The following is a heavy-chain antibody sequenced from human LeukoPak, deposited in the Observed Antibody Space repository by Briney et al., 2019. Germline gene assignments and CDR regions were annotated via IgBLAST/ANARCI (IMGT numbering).Heavy chain of an antibody. J-gene: IGHJ4*02. Sequence: GGSLRLSCAASGLTFTNYWMSWVRQAPGKGLEWVANIKQDGSEKNYVDSVRGRLAISRDNARNSLSLQMNSLRVEDTAVYFCTTGGIHWGQGTLVTVSS. V-gene: IGHV3-7*01. CDR3: TTGGIH. CDR1: GLTFTNYW. D-gene: IGHD3-16*01. CDR2: IKQDGSEK.